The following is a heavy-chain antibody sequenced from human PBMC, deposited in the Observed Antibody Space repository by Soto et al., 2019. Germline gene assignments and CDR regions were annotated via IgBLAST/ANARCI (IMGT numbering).Heavy chain of an antibody. V-gene: IGHV4-34*01. Sequence: SETLSLTCAVYGGSFSGYYWSWIRQPPGKGLEWIGEINHSGSTNYNPSLKSRVTISVDTSKNQFSLKLSSVTAADTAVYYCARGPRFVGAAALVRNYGMDVWGQGTTVTVSS. CDR1: GGSFSGYY. CDR2: INHSGST. J-gene: IGHJ6*02. D-gene: IGHD6-13*01. CDR3: ARGPRFVGAAALVRNYGMDV.